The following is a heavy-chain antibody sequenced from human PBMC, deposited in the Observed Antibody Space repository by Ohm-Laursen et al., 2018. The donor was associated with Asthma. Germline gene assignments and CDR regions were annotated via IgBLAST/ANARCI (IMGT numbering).Heavy chain of an antibody. CDR1: GFTFSSYA. CDR3: AKDGQDFWSGYPSYGMDV. CDR2: ISGSGGST. J-gene: IGHJ6*02. D-gene: IGHD3-3*01. Sequence: SLRLSCTASGFTFSSYAMSWVRQAPGKGLKWVSAISGSGGSTYYADSVKGWFTISRDNSKNTLYLQMNGLRAEDTAVYYCAKDGQDFWSGYPSYGMDVWGQGTTVTVSS. V-gene: IGHV3-23*01.